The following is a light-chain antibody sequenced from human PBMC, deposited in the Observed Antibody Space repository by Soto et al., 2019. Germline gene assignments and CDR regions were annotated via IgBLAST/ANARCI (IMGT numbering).Light chain of an antibody. J-gene: IGKJ1*01. Sequence: IVMSQAPSSLSASVGDRVPITCRASQDLDKWSSWYQQKPGKAPKLLIYRSYTLKQGVPSRFSGFGSGREYILTIKYLQLDDFATYYFERYSSYWTFGPWTRLEIK. CDR3: ERYSSYWT. V-gene: IGKV1-5*03. CDR2: RSY. CDR1: QDLDKW.